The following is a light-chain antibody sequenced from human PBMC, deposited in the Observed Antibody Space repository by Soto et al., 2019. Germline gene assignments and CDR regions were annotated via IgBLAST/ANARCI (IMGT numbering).Light chain of an antibody. CDR1: QSVLHSSNNKNY. CDR3: QQYYSTPPT. CDR2: CAS. V-gene: IGKV4-1*01. J-gene: IGKJ5*01. Sequence: DIVMTQSPDSLAVSLGERATINCKSSQSVLHSSNNKNYLAWYQQKPGQPPKLLIYCASTRESGVPDRFSGSGSGTDFTLTISSLQAEDVAVYYCQQYYSTPPTFGQGTRLEIK.